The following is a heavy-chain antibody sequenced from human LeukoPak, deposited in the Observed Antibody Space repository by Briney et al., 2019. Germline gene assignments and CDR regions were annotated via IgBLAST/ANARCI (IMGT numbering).Heavy chain of an antibody. V-gene: IGHV1-24*01. D-gene: IGHD6-13*01. J-gene: IGHJ4*02. CDR3: ARDLKPPGIAAAGKSPFDY. Sequence: GASVKVSCKVSGYSLSELAMHWVRQAPGKGLEWMGGFEPEHGDTIYAQKFQGRVTITADKSTSTAYMELSSLRSEDTAVYYCARDLKPPGIAAAGKSPFDYWGQGTLVTVSS. CDR1: GYSLSELA. CDR2: FEPEHGDT.